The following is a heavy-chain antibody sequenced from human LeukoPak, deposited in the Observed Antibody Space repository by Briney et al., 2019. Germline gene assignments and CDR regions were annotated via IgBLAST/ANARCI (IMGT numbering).Heavy chain of an antibody. CDR1: GFNFSDSR. J-gene: IGHJ4*02. V-gene: IGHV3-7*04. CDR3: VRGDWYFES. D-gene: IGHD2-21*01. CDR2: INRDGTEK. Sequence: GGSLRLSCATSGFNFSDSRMTWVRQAPGKGLQWVANINRDGTEKHFLDSVEGRFTISRDNAKKSLYLLMNSLRPQDTAAYFCVRGDWYFESWGQGTLVTVSS.